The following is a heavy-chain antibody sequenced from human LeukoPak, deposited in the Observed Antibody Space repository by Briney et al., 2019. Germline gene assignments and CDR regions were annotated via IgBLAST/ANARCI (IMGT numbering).Heavy chain of an antibody. D-gene: IGHD1-26*01. CDR1: GGSISSYY. J-gene: IGHJ4*02. Sequence: SETLSLTCTVSGGSISSYYWSWIRQPPGKGLEWIGYIYYSGSTNYNPSLKSRVTISVDTSKNQFSLKLRSVTAADTAVYYCARHGSGSYSEVDYWGQGTLVTVSS. CDR2: IYYSGST. V-gene: IGHV4-59*08. CDR3: ARHGSGSYSEVDY.